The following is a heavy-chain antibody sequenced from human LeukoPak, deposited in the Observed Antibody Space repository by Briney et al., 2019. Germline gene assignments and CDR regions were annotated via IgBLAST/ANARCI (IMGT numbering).Heavy chain of an antibody. CDR3: GKSGFSSRHRKMNAFDI. CDR2: ISWNSGSI. V-gene: IGHV3-9*01. Sequence: GGSLRLSCAASGFTFDDYAMHWVRQAPGKGLEWVSGISWNSGSIGYADSVKGRFTISRDNAKNSLYLQMNSLRSEDTALYYCGKSGFSSRHRKMNAFDIWGQGTMVTVSS. D-gene: IGHD6-13*01. CDR1: GFTFDDYA. J-gene: IGHJ3*02.